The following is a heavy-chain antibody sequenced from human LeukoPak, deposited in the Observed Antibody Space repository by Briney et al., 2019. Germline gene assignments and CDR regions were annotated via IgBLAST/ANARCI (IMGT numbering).Heavy chain of an antibody. D-gene: IGHD6-13*01. J-gene: IGHJ5*02. Sequence: GGSLRLSCAASGFTFSSYAMHWVRQAPGKGLEWVAVISYDGSNKYYADSVKGRFTISRDNSKNTLYLQMNSLRAEDTAVYYCARDLAAAGTWFDPWGQGTRVTVSS. CDR1: GFTFSSYA. V-gene: IGHV3-30-3*01. CDR3: ARDLAAAGTWFDP. CDR2: ISYDGSNK.